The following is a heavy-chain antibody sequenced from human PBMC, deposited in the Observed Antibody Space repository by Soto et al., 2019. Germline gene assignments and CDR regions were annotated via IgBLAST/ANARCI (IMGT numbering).Heavy chain of an antibody. J-gene: IGHJ1*01. CDR1: GGSFSSFG. V-gene: IGHV1-69*13. CDR2: IIPVFGRP. Sequence: VKVSCKASGGSFSSFGISWVRQAPGQGLEWMGGIIPVFGRPNYAQRFRGRLTITADESTNTVYLELIDLRSEDTAVYYCAREGSGYNLWGQGTQVTVSS. D-gene: IGHD5-12*01. CDR3: AREGSGYNL.